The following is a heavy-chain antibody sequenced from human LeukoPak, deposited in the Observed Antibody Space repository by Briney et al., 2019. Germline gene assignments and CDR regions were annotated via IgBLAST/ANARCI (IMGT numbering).Heavy chain of an antibody. J-gene: IGHJ4*02. Sequence: PSQTLSLTCTVSGGSMRSYFWSWIRQPAGNGLEWIGRIYSSGNTNYNPSLKSRVTMSVDTSKNQFSLKLTSVTAADTAFYYCAREGPYSGRWYYFDYWGQGILVTVSS. CDR3: AREGPYSGRWYYFDY. V-gene: IGHV4-4*07. D-gene: IGHD6-13*01. CDR2: IYSSGNT. CDR1: GGSMRSYF.